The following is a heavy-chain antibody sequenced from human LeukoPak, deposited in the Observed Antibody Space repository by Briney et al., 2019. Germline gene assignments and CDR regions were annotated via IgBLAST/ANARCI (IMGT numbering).Heavy chain of an antibody. CDR1: GGSISSYY. J-gene: IGHJ4*02. D-gene: IGHD4-17*01. Sequence: QTSETLSLTCTVSGGSISSYYWSWIRQPPGKGLEWIGYIYYSGSTNYNPSLKSRVTISVDTSKNQFSLKLSSVTAADTAVYYCASAVYGDYVLGYWGQGTLVTVSS. CDR3: ASAVYGDYVLGY. CDR2: IYYSGST. V-gene: IGHV4-59*01.